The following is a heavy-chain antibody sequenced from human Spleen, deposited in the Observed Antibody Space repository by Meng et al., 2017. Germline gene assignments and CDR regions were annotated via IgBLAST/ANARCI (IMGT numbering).Heavy chain of an antibody. CDR3: ARGGNGAVDY. Sequence: GESLKISCAVSGFTFSRNWMHWVRQAPGKGLVWVSYINNDGSDTLYAGSVKGRFTTSRDNAKNTLYLQMNSLRAEDTAVYYCARGGNGAVDYWGLGTLVTVSS. D-gene: IGHD1-1*01. CDR2: INNDGSDT. J-gene: IGHJ4*02. V-gene: IGHV3-74*01. CDR1: GFTFSRNW.